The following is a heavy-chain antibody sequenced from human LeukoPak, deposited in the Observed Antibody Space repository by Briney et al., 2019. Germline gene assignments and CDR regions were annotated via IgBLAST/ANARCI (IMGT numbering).Heavy chain of an antibody. CDR1: GYTFTNYG. CDR2: ISPYNGNT. CDR3: ARDLRGLWTTSYFDY. Sequence: ASVKVSCKTSGYTFTNYGISWVRQAPGQGLEWMGWISPYNGNTKYAQNLQGRVTMTTDTSTTTAYMELRSLRSEDTAVYYCARDLRGLWTTSYFDYWGQGTLVTVSS. V-gene: IGHV1-18*01. J-gene: IGHJ4*02. D-gene: IGHD4-11*01.